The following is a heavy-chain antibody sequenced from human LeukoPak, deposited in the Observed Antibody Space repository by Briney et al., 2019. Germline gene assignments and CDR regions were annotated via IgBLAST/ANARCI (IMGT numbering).Heavy chain of an antibody. V-gene: IGHV5-51*01. Sequence: GESLKISCKGSGYSFTSYWIGWVRQMPGKGLEWMGIIYPGDSDTRYSPSFQGQVTISADKSISTAYLQWSSLKASDTAVYYCARQSSSYDILTGYSTNNWFDPWGQGTLVTVSS. CDR1: GYSFTSYW. J-gene: IGHJ5*02. CDR2: IYPGDSDT. CDR3: ARQSSSYDILTGYSTNNWFDP. D-gene: IGHD3-9*01.